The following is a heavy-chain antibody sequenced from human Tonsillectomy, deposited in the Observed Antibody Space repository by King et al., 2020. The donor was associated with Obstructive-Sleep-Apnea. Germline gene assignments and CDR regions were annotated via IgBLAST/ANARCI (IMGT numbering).Heavy chain of an antibody. CDR1: GFTFRTYA. CDR3: AEDYSTMGWASVLGS. J-gene: IGHJ5*02. Sequence: VQLVESGGGLAQPGGSLRLSCAASGFTFRTYAMSWVRQAPGKGLDWVSTISNDGDATHYADSVRGRFTISRDNSKKTVDPLMSSLRVEDTAIYPCAEDYSTMGWASVLGSWGQGSLVTVSS. D-gene: IGHD2-21*01. CDR2: ISNDGDAT. V-gene: IGHV3-23*04.